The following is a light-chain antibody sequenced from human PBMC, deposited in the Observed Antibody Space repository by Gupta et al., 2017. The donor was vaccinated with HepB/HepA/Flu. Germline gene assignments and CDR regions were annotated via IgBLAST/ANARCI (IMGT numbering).Light chain of an antibody. CDR1: TSDIGLYTY. Sequence: QSDLSQPRSVSGSPGQSVTISCSGTTSDIGLYTYISWFQHRPGELPKLLIYDVVKRPSGVPDRFSGSKSGVTASLTISGLQSDDESDYYCSSYAGFNTDIFGSGTTVTVL. J-gene: IGLJ1*01. CDR2: DVV. V-gene: IGLV2-11*01. CDR3: SSYAGFNTDI.